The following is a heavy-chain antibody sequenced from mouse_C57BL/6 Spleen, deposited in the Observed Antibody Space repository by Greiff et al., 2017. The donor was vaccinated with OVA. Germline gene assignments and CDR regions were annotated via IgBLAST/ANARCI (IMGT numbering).Heavy chain of an antibody. CDR1: GYTFTSYW. CDR2: IDPSDSYT. V-gene: IGHV1-69*01. D-gene: IGHD1-1*01. Sequence: VQLQQSGAELVMPGASVKLSCKASGYTFTSYWMHWVKQRPGQGLEWIGEIDPSDSYTNYNQKFKGKSTLTVDKSSSTAYMQLSSLTSEDSAVYYCARVYYYGSSGWYFDVWGTGTTVTVSS. CDR3: ARVYYYGSSGWYFDV. J-gene: IGHJ1*03.